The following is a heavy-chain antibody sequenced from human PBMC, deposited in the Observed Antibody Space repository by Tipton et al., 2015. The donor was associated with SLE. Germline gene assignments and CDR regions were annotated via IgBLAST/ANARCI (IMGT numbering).Heavy chain of an antibody. CDR2: IYYSGST. J-gene: IGHJ6*03. Sequence: TLSLTCTVSGGSITGGDYYWSWIRQPPGKGLEWIGYIYYSGSTYYNPSLKSRVTISVDTSKNQFSLKLSSVTAADTAVYYCAREELLRYYYYYMDVWGKGTTVTVSS. D-gene: IGHD1-26*01. CDR3: AREELLRYYYYYMDV. CDR1: GGSITGGDYY. V-gene: IGHV4-30-4*01.